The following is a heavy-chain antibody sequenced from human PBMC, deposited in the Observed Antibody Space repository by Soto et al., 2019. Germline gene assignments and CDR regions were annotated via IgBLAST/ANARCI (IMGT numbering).Heavy chain of an antibody. Sequence: QVQLQESGPGLVKPSQTLSLTCTVSGGSISSGGYYWSWIRQHPGKGLEWIGYIYYSGSTYYNPSLKSRVTISVATSKNQFALKLSSVTAADTAVYYCASRGFFEEGYAFDIWGQGTMVTVSS. CDR1: GGSISSGGYY. J-gene: IGHJ3*02. D-gene: IGHD2-15*01. CDR3: ASRGFFEEGYAFDI. CDR2: IYYSGST. V-gene: IGHV4-31*03.